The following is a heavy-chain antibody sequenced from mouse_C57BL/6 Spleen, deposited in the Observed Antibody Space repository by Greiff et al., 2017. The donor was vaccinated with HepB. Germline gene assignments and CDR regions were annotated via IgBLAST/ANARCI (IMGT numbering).Heavy chain of an antibody. V-gene: IGHV1-69*01. J-gene: IGHJ4*01. CDR3: ARWGDYHAMDY. CDR2: IDPSDSYT. Sequence: VQLQQPGAELVMPGASVKLSCKASGYTFTSYWMHWVKQRPGQGLEWIGEIDPSDSYTNYNQKFKGKSTLTVDKSSSTAYMQLSSLTSEDSAVYYCARWGDYHAMDYWGQGTSVTVSS. CDR1: GYTFTSYW.